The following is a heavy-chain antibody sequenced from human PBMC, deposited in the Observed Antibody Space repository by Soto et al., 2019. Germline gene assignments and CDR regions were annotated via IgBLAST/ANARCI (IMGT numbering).Heavy chain of an antibody. J-gene: IGHJ5*02. V-gene: IGHV4-30-2*01. D-gene: IGHD4-17*01. CDR3: ARARDYGDYRGWFDP. Sequence: SETLSLTCAVSGGSISSGGYSRSWIRQPPGKGLEWIGYIYHSGNTHYNPSLKSRVTMSVDRSKNQFSLNLNSVTAADTAVYYCARARDYGDYRGWFDPWGQGTLVTVSS. CDR2: IYHSGNT. CDR1: GGSISSGGYS.